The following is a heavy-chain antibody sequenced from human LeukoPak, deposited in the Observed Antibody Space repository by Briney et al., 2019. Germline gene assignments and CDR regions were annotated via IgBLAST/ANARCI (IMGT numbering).Heavy chain of an antibody. CDR1: GFTFSSYG. CDR2: ISYDGSNK. CDR3: AKGAVHSSGWSDDY. V-gene: IGHV3-30*18. Sequence: PGGSLRLSCAASGFTFSSYGMHWVRQAPGKGLEWVAVISYDGSNKYYADSVKGRFTISRDNSKNTLYLQMNSLRAEDTAVYYCAKGAVHSSGWSDDYWGQGTLVTVSS. J-gene: IGHJ4*02. D-gene: IGHD6-19*01.